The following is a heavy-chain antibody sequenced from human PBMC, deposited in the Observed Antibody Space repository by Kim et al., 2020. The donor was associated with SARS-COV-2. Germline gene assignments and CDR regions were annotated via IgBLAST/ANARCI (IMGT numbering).Heavy chain of an antibody. J-gene: IGHJ6*02. CDR1: GFTFSSYG. CDR3: AKDPTYYDFWSGYWGYYGMDV. D-gene: IGHD3-3*01. Sequence: LSLTCAASGFTFSSYGMHWVRQAPGKGLEWVAVISYDGSNKYYADSVKGRFTISRDNSKNTLYLQMNSLRAEDTAVYYCAKDPTYYDFWSGYWGYYGMDVWGQGTTVTVSS. V-gene: IGHV3-30*18. CDR2: ISYDGSNK.